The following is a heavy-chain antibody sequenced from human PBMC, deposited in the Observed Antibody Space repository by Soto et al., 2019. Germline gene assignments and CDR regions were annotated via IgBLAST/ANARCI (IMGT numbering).Heavy chain of an antibody. CDR1: EFTFSSYP. J-gene: IGHJ4*02. V-gene: IGHV3-23*01. CDR2: ISGSGGST. D-gene: IGHD6-13*01. CDR3: AKSYSSNWYDYFDN. Sequence: GSLRLSCAASEFTFSSYPMSWVRQAPGKGLEWVSAISGSGGSTYYADSVKGRFTISRDTSKNTLYLQMSSLRVEDTALYYCAKSYSSNWYDYFDNWGQGALVTVSS.